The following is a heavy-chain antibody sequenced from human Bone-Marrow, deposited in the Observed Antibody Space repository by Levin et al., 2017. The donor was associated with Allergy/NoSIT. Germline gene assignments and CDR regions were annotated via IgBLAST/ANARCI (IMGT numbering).Heavy chain of an antibody. Sequence: GGSLRLSCEASGFTFSNYGMHWVRQTPGKGLEWVAVISYDGSEKYYAESMRGRLTISRDNFESTLYLEMNSLTTEDTGIYYCAKDVESQGRCHGGNCRNYGTDVWGQGTTATVSS. CDR2: ISYDGSEK. D-gene: IGHD4-23*01. CDR3: AKDVESQGRCHGGNCRNYGTDV. J-gene: IGHJ6*02. V-gene: IGHV3-30*18. CDR1: GFTFSNYG.